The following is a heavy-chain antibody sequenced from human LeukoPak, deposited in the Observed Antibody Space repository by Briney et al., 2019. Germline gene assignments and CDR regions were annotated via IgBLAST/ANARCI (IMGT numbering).Heavy chain of an antibody. J-gene: IGHJ4*02. CDR1: GGSISSYY. Sequence: PSDTLSLTCTVSGGSISSYYWSWIRQPPGKGLEWIRYIFYSGTTNYNPSLKSRVTISVDSSKNQFSLNLSSVTAADTAVYYCARAYSGYRPNFDHWGQGTLVTVSS. V-gene: IGHV4-59*08. D-gene: IGHD5-12*01. CDR3: ARAYSGYRPNFDH. CDR2: IFYSGTT.